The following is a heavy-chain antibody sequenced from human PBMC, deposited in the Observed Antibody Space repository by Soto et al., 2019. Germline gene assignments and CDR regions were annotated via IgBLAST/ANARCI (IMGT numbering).Heavy chain of an antibody. CDR3: ARVAVGIVVDRGMDV. Sequence: QVQLQESGPGLVKPSQTLSLTCTVSGGSISSGGYYWSWIRQHPGKGLEWIGYIYYSGSTYYNPSLKSRVTISVDTSKNQFSLKLSSVTAADTAVYYCARVAVGIVVDRGMDVWGQGTTVTVSS. CDR1: GGSISSGGYY. V-gene: IGHV4-31*03. D-gene: IGHD3-22*01. J-gene: IGHJ6*02. CDR2: IYYSGST.